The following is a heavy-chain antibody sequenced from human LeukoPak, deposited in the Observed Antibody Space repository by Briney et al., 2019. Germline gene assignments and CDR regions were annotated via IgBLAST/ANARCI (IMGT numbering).Heavy chain of an antibody. CDR2: IYSGGST. D-gene: IGHD3-22*01. Sequence: GGSLGLSCAASGFTVSSNYMSWVRQAPGKGLEWVSVIYSGGSTYYADSVKGRFTISRDNSKNTLYLQMNSLRAEDTAVYYCARFYDSSGYYEIGAFDIWGQGTMVTVSS. J-gene: IGHJ3*02. CDR3: ARFYDSSGYYEIGAFDI. V-gene: IGHV3-53*01. CDR1: GFTVSSNY.